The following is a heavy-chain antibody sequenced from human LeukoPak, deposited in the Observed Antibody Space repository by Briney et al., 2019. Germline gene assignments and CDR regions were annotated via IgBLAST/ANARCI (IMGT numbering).Heavy chain of an antibody. CDR2: IIPIFGTA. D-gene: IGHD2-2*01. V-gene: IGHV1-69*06. J-gene: IGHJ4*02. Sequence: SVKVSCKASGGTFSSYAISWVRQAPGQGLEWMGGIIPIFGTANYAQKFQGRVTITADKSTSTAYMELSSQRSEDTAVYYCARDEGYCSSTSCPGHYWGQGTLVTVSS. CDR3: ARDEGYCSSTSCPGHY. CDR1: GGTFSSYA.